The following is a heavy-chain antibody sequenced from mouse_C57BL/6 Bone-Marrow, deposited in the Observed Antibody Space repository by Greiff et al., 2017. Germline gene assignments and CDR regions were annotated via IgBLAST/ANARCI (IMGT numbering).Heavy chain of an antibody. CDR1: GYTFTSYW. D-gene: IGHD2-12*01. V-gene: IGHV1-5*01. J-gene: IGHJ4*01. CDR2: IYPGNSDT. CDR3: TSSSYLFYAMDY. Sequence: EVMLVESGTVLARPGASVKMSCKTSGYTFTSYWMHWVKQRPGQGLEWIGAIYPGNSDTSYNQKFKGKAKLTAVTSASTAYMELSSLTNEDSAVYYCTSSSYLFYAMDYWGQGTSVTVSS.